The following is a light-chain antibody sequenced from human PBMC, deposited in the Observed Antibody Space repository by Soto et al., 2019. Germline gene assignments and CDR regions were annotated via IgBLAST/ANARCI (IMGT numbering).Light chain of an antibody. V-gene: IGKV3-11*01. J-gene: IGKJ2*01. CDR3: QKYTNCPPK. CDR1: LSVSSY. CDR2: DAS. Sequence: VITQSPAIPSLAQGKRATLSYSASLSVSSYLAWYQQKPGQAPRLLIYDASNRATGIPARFSGSGSGTDFTLTISSLEPEDFAAYYCQKYTNCPPKFRQGT.